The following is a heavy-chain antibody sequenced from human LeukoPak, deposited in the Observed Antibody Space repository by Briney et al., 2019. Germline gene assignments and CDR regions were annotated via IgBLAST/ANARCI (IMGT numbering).Heavy chain of an antibody. CDR3: ARVYAVTTWDFDI. CDR1: GGSISSYY. CDR2: IYTSGST. V-gene: IGHV4-4*07. D-gene: IGHD4-17*01. J-gene: IGHJ3*02. Sequence: SETLSLTCTVSGGSISSYYWSWIRQPAGKGLEWIGRIYTSGSTNYNPSLKSRVTMSVDKSKDQFSLKLSSVTAADTAVYYCARVYAVTTWDFDICGQGAMVTVSS.